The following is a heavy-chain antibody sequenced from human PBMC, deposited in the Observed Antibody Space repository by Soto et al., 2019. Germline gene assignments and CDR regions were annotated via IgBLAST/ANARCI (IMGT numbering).Heavy chain of an antibody. V-gene: IGHV4-31*03. CDR1: GGSINSGDYY. D-gene: IGHD6-19*01. Sequence: QVQLQESGPGLVKPSQTLSLTCTVSGGSINSGDYYWSWGRQVPGKGLEWIGFISYSGNTHYSPSLESRVTISKDTSKNQFSLRLNSMTAADSAVYYCAREASPNSRGWYTVLVRWFDPWGQGTLVTVSS. J-gene: IGHJ5*02. CDR2: ISYSGNT. CDR3: AREASPNSRGWYTVLVRWFDP.